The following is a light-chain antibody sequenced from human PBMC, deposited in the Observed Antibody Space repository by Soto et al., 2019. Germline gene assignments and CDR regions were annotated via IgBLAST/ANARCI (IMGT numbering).Light chain of an antibody. CDR3: QQYDNIPA. Sequence: DIQMTQSPSSLSASVGDRVTITCQASQDISHFLNWYQHIPGKPPKLLIYDATNLEAGVPSRFSGTGSGTHFSFTISGLQPEDIGTYYCQQYDNIPAFCGGTKVDIX. CDR2: DAT. CDR1: QDISHF. J-gene: IGKJ4*01. V-gene: IGKV1-33*01.